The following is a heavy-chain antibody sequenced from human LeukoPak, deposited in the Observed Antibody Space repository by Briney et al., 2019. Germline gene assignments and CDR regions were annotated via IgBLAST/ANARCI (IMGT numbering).Heavy chain of an antibody. V-gene: IGHV4-4*07. J-gene: IGHJ6*03. CDR3: ARMNFYDSTGYSPGHYMDV. D-gene: IGHD3-22*01. CDR1: GGPIYSYY. Sequence: PSETLSLTCTVSGGPIYSYYWSWIRQTAGKGLEWIGRLYPGVSTDYNPSLKSRVTISVDTSKKQFALKLSAVTAADTAVYYSARMNFYDSTGYSPGHYMDVWGKGTTVTVSS. CDR2: LYPGVST.